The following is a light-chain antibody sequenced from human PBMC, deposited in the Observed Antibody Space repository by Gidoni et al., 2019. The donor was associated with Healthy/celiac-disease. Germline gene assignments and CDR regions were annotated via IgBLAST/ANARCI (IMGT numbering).Light chain of an antibody. CDR3: QQSYSTPS. Sequence: DILMTQSPSSLSASVGDRVTITCRASQSISSYLNWYQQKPGKAPKLLIYAASSLQSGVPSRFSGSGSGTDFTLTISSLQPEDFATYYCQQSYSTPSFXQXTKLEIK. V-gene: IGKV1-39*01. J-gene: IGKJ2*01. CDR2: AAS. CDR1: QSISSY.